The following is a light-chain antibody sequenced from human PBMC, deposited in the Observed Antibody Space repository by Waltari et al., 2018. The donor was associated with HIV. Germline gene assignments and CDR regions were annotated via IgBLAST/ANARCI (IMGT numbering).Light chain of an antibody. CDR2: QDT. J-gene: IGLJ2*01. V-gene: IGLV3-1*01. CDR3: QAWDSTVAV. Sequence: YELTQPPSLSVSPGQTARIHFSGHKFDNHYSCWYHQRPGQSPVLVIYQDTKRPSDIPERFSGSSSGDTATLTISETQTVDEGDYYCQAWDSTVAVFGGGTRLTVL. CDR1: KFDNHY.